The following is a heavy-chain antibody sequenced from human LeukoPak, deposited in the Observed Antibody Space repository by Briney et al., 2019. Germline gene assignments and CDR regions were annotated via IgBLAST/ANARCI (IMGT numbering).Heavy chain of an antibody. V-gene: IGHV1-3*01. J-gene: IGHJ6*02. Sequence: ASVKVSCKASGYTFTSYAMHWVRQAPGQRLEWMGWINAGNGNTKYSQKFQGRVTMTRDTSTSTVYMELSSLRSEDTAVYYCARDQRYLSSSWTRPRGMDVWGQGTTVTVSS. CDR3: ARDQRYLSSSWTRPRGMDV. CDR1: GYTFTSYA. CDR2: INAGNGNT. D-gene: IGHD6-13*01.